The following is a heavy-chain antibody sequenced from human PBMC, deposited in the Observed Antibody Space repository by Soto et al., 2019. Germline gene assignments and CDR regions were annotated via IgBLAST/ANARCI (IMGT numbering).Heavy chain of an antibody. V-gene: IGHV1-69*13. CDR1: GGTFSSYA. J-gene: IGHJ6*02. Sequence: SVKVSCKASGGTFSSYAISWVRQAPGQGLEWVGGIIPIFGTANYAQKFQGRVTITADESTSTAYMELSSLRSEDTAVYYCASGEAYGDIVVVVAAPDYGMDVWGQGTTVTVSS. CDR3: ASGEAYGDIVVVVAAPDYGMDV. D-gene: IGHD2-15*01. CDR2: IIPIFGTA.